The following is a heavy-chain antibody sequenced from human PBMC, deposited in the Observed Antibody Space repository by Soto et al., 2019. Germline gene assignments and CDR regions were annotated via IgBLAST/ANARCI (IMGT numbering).Heavy chain of an antibody. Sequence: SETLSLTCTVASGSVGTYYWSWIRQPAGKGLEWIGRIFVNGNTNYNPSLRSRVTISVDTSKGQFSLNLTSVTAADTAVYFCARSGGSYNFDSWGQGILVTVSS. D-gene: IGHD1-1*01. V-gene: IGHV4-4*07. CDR3: ARSGGSYNFDS. CDR2: IFVNGNT. CDR1: SGSVGTYY. J-gene: IGHJ4*02.